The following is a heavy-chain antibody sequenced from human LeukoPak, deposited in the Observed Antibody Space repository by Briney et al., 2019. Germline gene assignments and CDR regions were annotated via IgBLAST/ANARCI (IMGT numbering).Heavy chain of an antibody. CDR2: IYHSGST. CDR1: GYSISSGFF. CDR3: ARGEGSSSWYFDY. Sequence: PSETLSLTCAVSGYSISSGFFWVWIQQPPGRGLEWIGTIYHSGSTYYNPSLKSRVTVSVDTSKNQFSLKLRSVTAADTAVYYCARGEGSSSWYFDYWGQGTLVTVSS. D-gene: IGHD6-13*01. V-gene: IGHV4-38-2*01. J-gene: IGHJ4*02.